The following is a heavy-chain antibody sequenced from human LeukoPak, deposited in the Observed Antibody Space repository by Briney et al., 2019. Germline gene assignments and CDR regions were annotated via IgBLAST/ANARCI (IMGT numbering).Heavy chain of an antibody. CDR2: INAGNGNT. J-gene: IGHJ5*02. Sequence: ASVKVSCKASGYTFTSYAMHWVRPAPGQRLEWMGWINAGNGNTKYSQKFQGRVTITRDTSASTAYMELSSLRSEDTAVYYCAREASSGWYGGLYWFDPWGQGTLVTVS. D-gene: IGHD6-19*01. CDR3: AREASSGWYGGLYWFDP. CDR1: GYTFTSYA. V-gene: IGHV1-3*01.